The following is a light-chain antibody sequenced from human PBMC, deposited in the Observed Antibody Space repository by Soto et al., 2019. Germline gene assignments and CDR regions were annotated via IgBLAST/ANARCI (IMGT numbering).Light chain of an antibody. CDR1: SSNIGAGYD. V-gene: IGLV1-40*01. CDR3: QSYDGTLSGSHVL. CDR2: GYI. Sequence: QSVLTQPPSVSGAPGQRVTISCTGSSSNIGAGYDVHWYQQLPGTAPKVLIYGYINRPSGVPDRFSGSKSGTSASLAITGLQAEDEADYYCQSYDGTLSGSHVLFGGGTKLTVL. J-gene: IGLJ2*01.